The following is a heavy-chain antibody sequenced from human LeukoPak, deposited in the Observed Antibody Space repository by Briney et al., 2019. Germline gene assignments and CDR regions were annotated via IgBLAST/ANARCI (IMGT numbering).Heavy chain of an antibody. CDR3: ARVGDCGGDCYWADY. CDR2: ISAYNSNT. V-gene: IGHV1-18*01. D-gene: IGHD2-21*01. J-gene: IGHJ4*02. Sequence: ASVKVSCKASGYTFTSYGISWVRQAPGQGLEWMGWISAYNSNTNYAQKLQGRVTMTTDTSTSTAYMELRSLRSDDTAVYYCARVGDCGGDCYWADYWSQGTLVTVSS. CDR1: GYTFTSYG.